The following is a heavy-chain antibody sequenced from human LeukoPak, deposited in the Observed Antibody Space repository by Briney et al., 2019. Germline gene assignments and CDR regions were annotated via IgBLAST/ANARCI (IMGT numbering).Heavy chain of an antibody. J-gene: IGHJ4*02. CDR3: ATDRSPGIAAAGY. D-gene: IGHD6-13*01. CDR1: GYTFTGYY. CDR2: VDPEDGET. Sequence: ASVKVSCKASGYTFTGYYMHWVQQAPGKGLEWMGLVDPEDGETIYAEKFQGRVTITADTSTDTAYMELSSLRSEDTAVYYCATDRSPGIAAAGYWGQGTLVTVSS. V-gene: IGHV1-69-2*01.